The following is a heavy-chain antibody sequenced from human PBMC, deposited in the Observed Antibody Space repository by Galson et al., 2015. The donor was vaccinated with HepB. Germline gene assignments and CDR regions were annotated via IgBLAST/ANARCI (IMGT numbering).Heavy chain of an antibody. CDR3: AKTGYSSSWTGNDY. CDR1: GGTFSSYA. V-gene: IGHV1-69*01. Sequence: QSGAEVKKPGESLKISYKASGGTFSSYAISWVRQAPGQGLEWMGGIIPIFGTANYAQKFQGRVTITADESTSTAYMELSSLRSEDTAVYYCAKTGYSSSWTGNDYWGQGTLVTVSS. CDR2: IIPIFGTA. D-gene: IGHD6-13*01. J-gene: IGHJ4*02.